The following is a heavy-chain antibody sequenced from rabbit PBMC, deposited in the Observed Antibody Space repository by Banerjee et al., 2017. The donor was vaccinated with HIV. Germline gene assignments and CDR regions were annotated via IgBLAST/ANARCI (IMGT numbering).Heavy chain of an antibody. J-gene: IGHJ6*01. CDR1: GFSFSSNDY. CDR2: TAGGRSTFT. V-gene: IGHV1S40*01. D-gene: IGHD1-1*01. Sequence: QSLEESGGGLVQPEGSLTLTCKASGFSFSSNDYMCWVRQAPGKGLEWIACTAGGRSTFTYYASWAKGRFTISKASPTTVTLQMTSLTAADTATYFCARDTATSFSTYGMDLWGPGTLVTVS. CDR3: ARDTATSFSTYGMDL.